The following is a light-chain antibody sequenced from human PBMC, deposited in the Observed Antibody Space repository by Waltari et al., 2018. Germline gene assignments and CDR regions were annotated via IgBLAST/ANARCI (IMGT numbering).Light chain of an antibody. CDR1: QSVYTTY. CDR2: SSS. Sequence: IVLTQSPATLSLSPGQRATLSCRASQSVYTTYLAWYQQKPGQAPRLLIYSSSNRATGIPDRFSGSGSGTDFTLTIRRLEPGDFAVYYCQQYGTSPWTFGQGTKVEIK. CDR3: QQYGTSPWT. J-gene: IGKJ1*01. V-gene: IGKV3-20*01.